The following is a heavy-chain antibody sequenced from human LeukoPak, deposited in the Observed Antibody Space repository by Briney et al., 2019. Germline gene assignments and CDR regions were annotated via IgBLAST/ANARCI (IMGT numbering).Heavy chain of an antibody. CDR3: ARSPLSHYFDY. CDR2: INHSGST. CDR1: GGSFSGYY. V-gene: IGHV4-34*01. Sequence: SETLSLTCAVYGGSFSGYYWSWIRQPPGKGLEWIGEINHSGSTNYNPSLKSRVTISVDASKSQFSLKLSSVTAADTAVYYCARSPLSHYFDYWGQGTLVTVSS. J-gene: IGHJ4*02.